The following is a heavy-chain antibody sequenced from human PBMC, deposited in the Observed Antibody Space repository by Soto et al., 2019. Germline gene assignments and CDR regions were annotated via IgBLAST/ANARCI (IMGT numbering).Heavy chain of an antibody. CDR1: GGSISSYY. D-gene: IGHD3-3*01. CDR3: AKGQRFSDWFDP. Sequence: SETLSLTCTVSGGSISSYYWTWIRQPAGKGLEWIGRVYSSGGTHYNPSLKSRVTISLDTSKNQFSLRLLSVTDADTAVYYCAKGQRFSDWFDPWGQGTLVTVSS. V-gene: IGHV4-4*07. J-gene: IGHJ5*02. CDR2: VYSSGGT.